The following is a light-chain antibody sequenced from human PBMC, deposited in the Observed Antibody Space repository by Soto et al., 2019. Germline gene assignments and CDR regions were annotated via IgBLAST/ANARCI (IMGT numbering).Light chain of an antibody. V-gene: IGKV1-5*03. J-gene: IGKJ1*01. CDR1: QAINTN. Sequence: DIQMTQSPSTLSASVGDRVTITCRASQAINTNLAWYQHRPGKAPNLLIYRASNLESGVPSRFSGSGSGTDFTLTISSLQSDDFATYYCQHHQSYPRTFGQGTKVDIK. CDR3: QHHQSYPRT. CDR2: RAS.